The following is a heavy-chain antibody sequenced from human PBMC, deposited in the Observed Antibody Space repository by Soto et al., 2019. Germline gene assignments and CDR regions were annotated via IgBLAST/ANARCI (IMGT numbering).Heavy chain of an antibody. CDR2: ISSNGGST. CDR1: GFTFSSYA. CDR3: ARGRKLAAVPTLWFDP. V-gene: IGHV3-64*01. D-gene: IGHD6-6*01. Sequence: GGSLRLSCAASGFTFSSYAMHWVRQAPGKGLEYVSAISSNGGSTYYANSVKGRFTISRDNSKNTLYLQMGSLRAEGMAVYYCARGRKLAAVPTLWFDPWGQGTLVTVSS. J-gene: IGHJ5*02.